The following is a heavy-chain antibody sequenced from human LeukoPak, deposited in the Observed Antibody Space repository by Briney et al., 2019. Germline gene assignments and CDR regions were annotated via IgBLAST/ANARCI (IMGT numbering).Heavy chain of an antibody. V-gene: IGHV4-39*01. CDR3: ARQSDQWLVPPTD. CDR1: GGSISSSSYY. Sequence: SETLSLTCTVSGGSISSSSYYWGWIRQPPWKGLEWIGSIYYSGSTYYNPSLKSRVTISVDTSKNQFSLKLSSVTAADTAVYYCARQSDQWLVPPTDWGQGTLVTGSS. J-gene: IGHJ4*02. D-gene: IGHD6-19*01. CDR2: IYYSGST.